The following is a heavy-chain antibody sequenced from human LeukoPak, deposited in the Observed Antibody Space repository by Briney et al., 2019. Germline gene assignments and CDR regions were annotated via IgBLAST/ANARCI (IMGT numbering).Heavy chain of an antibody. D-gene: IGHD3-16*01. J-gene: IGHJ5*02. CDR2: INPNNGNT. Sequence: ASVKVSCKASEYTFTTFDINWVRQATGQGLEWMGWINPNNGNTGFAQKFQGRVTMTRNISLSTAYMELTSLKSEDTAVYYCARGLGTYWGKDFLNWFDPWGQETLVTVSP. CDR3: ARGLGTYWGKDFLNWFDP. CDR1: EYTFTTFD. V-gene: IGHV1-8*01.